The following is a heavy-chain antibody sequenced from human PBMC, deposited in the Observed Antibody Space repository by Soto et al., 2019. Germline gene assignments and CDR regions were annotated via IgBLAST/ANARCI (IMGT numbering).Heavy chain of an antibody. CDR1: GFTFDDYA. D-gene: IGHD2-2*01. V-gene: IGHV3-9*01. J-gene: IGHJ3*01. CDR2: ISWNSGNI. Sequence: EVQLVESGGGVVQPGRSLRLSCSASGFTFDDYAMNWVRQAPGKGLEWVSSISWNSGNIVYADSVRGLFTISRDNAKTSLHLQMNGLRAEDTALYYCTKGASTSCFSAFDLWGQGTMVTVSS. CDR3: TKGASTSCFSAFDL.